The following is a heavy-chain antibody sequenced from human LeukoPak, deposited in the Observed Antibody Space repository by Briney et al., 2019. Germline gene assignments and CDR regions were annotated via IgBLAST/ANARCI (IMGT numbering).Heavy chain of an antibody. V-gene: IGHV1-2*02. CDR1: GYTFTGYY. D-gene: IGHD3-16*02. CDR2: INPNSGGT. Sequence: VASVKVSCKASGYTFTGYYMHWVRQAPGQGLEWMGWINPNSGGTNYAQKFQGRVTMTRDTSISTAYMELSRLRSDDTAVYYCARETSRYYDYVWGSYRYGFVGAFDIWGQGTMVTVSS. CDR3: ARETSRYYDYVWGSYRYGFVGAFDI. J-gene: IGHJ3*02.